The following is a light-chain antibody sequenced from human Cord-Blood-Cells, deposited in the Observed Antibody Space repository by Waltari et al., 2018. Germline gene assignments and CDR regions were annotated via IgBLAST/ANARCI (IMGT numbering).Light chain of an antibody. J-gene: IGKJ2*01. CDR2: WAS. CDR1: QSVLYSSNNKNY. V-gene: IGKV4-1*01. CDR3: QQYYSTPYT. Sequence: DIVMTQSPDSLAVSLGERATINFKSSQSVLYSSNNKNYLAWYQQKPGQHPKLLIYWASTRESGVPDRFSGSGSGTDFTLTISSLQAEDVAVYYCQQYYSTPYTFGQGTKLEIK.